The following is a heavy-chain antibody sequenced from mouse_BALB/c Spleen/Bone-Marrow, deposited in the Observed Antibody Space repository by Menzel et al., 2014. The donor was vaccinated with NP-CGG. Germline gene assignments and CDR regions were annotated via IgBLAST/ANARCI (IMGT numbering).Heavy chain of an antibody. V-gene: IGHV1-80*01. CDR2: IYPGDGDT. CDR1: GYVFSTYW. Sequence: VQLQQSGAELVRPGSSVKISCESSGYVFSTYWINWVKQGPGQGLEWIGQIYPGDGDTDYNGKFKDKATLTADKSSNTAYMQLSSLTSEDSAVYFCARGGISVDYWGQGTTLTVSS. CDR3: ARGGISVDY. J-gene: IGHJ2*01.